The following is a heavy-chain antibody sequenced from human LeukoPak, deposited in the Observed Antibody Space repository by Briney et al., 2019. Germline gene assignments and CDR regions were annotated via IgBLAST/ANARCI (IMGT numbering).Heavy chain of an antibody. CDR1: GYTFISSG. CDR3: ARDQFVVVPAALNY. J-gene: IGHJ4*02. V-gene: IGHV1-18*01. CDR2: ISAYNGNT. D-gene: IGHD2-2*01. Sequence: GASVRVSCKASGYTFISSGISWVRQAPGEGLEWMGRISAYNGNTNYARKLQGRVTMTTDTSTSTAYMEVRSLRSDDTAVYYCARDQFVVVPAALNYWGQGTLVTVSS.